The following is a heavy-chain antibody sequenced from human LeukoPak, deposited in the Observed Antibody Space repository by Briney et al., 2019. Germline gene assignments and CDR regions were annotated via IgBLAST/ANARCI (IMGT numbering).Heavy chain of an antibody. V-gene: IGHV4-34*01. CDR2: INHSGST. J-gene: IGHJ4*02. Sequence: SETLSLTCAVYGGSFSGYYWSWIRQPPGKGLEWIGEINHSGSTNYNPSLKSRVTISVDTSKNQFSLKLSSVTAADPAVYYCASYTTVSPFDYWGQGTLVTVSS. CDR1: GGSFSGYY. D-gene: IGHD4-17*01. CDR3: ASYTTVSPFDY.